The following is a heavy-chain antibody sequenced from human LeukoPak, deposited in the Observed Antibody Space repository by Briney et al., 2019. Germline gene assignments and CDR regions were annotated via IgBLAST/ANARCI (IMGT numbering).Heavy chain of an antibody. D-gene: IGHD5-18*01. J-gene: IGHJ4*02. Sequence: GGCLRLSCAASGFTFSSYDMSWVRQAPGKGLEWVSAISGSDGTTYYPSSGKGRFTVSRDNSKNTLYPQMNSLRAEDTAVYYCAKRLPFHYDYWGQGTLV. V-gene: IGHV3-23*01. CDR3: AKRLPFHYDY. CDR2: ISGSDGTT. CDR1: GFTFSSYD.